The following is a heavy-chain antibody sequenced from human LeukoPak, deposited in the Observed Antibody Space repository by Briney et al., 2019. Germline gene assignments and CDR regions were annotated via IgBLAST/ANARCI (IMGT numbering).Heavy chain of an antibody. D-gene: IGHD4-11*01. V-gene: IGHV4-39*07. CDR3: ARDDYLDFIDH. J-gene: IGHJ4*02. CDR1: GGSISSSKYY. Sequence: ETLSLTCTVSGGSISSSKYYWGWIRQPPGKRLEWIGSIYYSGSTFYNPSLKSRVTISVDTSKNQFSLKLSSVTAADTAVYYCARDDYLDFIDHWGQGTLVTVSS. CDR2: IYYSGST.